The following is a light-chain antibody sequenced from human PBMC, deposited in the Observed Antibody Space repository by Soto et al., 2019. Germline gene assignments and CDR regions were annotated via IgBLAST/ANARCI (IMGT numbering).Light chain of an antibody. CDR1: QSVSNS. CDR2: GIS. J-gene: IGKJ2*01. CDR3: QQGSDWPPTYT. Sequence: DMVLTQSPATLSLSPGERVTLSCRASQSVSNSLVWYQQKAGQAPRLLLYGISYRATGVPARFSGSGSGTDFTLSISSLEPEDFAIYYCQQGSDWPPTYTFGQGTKLEIK. V-gene: IGKV3-11*01.